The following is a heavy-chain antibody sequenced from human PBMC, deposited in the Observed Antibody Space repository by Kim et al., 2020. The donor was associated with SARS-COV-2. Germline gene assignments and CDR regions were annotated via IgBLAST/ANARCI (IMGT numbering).Heavy chain of an antibody. V-gene: IGHV3-30-3*01. D-gene: IGHD4-4*01. CDR3: ARGGLYHDYSNGMDV. J-gene: IGHJ6*02. Sequence: GGSLRLSCAASGFTFSSYAMHWVRQAPGKGLEWVAVISYDGSNKYYADSVKGRFTISRDNSKNTLYLQMNSLRAEDTAVYYCARGGLYHDYSNGMDVWGQGTTVTVSS. CDR1: GFTFSSYA. CDR2: ISYDGSNK.